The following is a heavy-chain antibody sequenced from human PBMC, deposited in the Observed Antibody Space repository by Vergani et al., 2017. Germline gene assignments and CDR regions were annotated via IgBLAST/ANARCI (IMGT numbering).Heavy chain of an antibody. J-gene: IGHJ2*01. Sequence: EVQLVESGGGLVQPGGSLRLSCAASGFTFSSYWMSWVRQAPGKGLEWVANIKQDGSEKYYVDSVKGRFTISRDNAKNSLYLQMNSLRAGDTAVYYCARWYSSGWSPLGYFDLWGRGTLVTVSS. D-gene: IGHD6-19*01. CDR1: GFTFSSYW. CDR2: IKQDGSEK. CDR3: ARWYSSGWSPLGYFDL. V-gene: IGHV3-7*03.